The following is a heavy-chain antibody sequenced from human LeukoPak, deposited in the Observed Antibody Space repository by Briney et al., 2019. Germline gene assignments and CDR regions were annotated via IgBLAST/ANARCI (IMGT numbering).Heavy chain of an antibody. V-gene: IGHV3-66*01. CDR1: GFTVSSNY. CDR2: IYSGGST. Sequence: PGGSLRLSCAASGFTVSSNYMSRVRQAPGKGLEWVSVIYSGGSTYYADSVKGRFTISRDNSKNTLYLQMNSLRAEDTAVYYCARELYDSSGSDAFDIWGQGTMVTVSS. CDR3: ARELYDSSGSDAFDI. D-gene: IGHD3-22*01. J-gene: IGHJ3*02.